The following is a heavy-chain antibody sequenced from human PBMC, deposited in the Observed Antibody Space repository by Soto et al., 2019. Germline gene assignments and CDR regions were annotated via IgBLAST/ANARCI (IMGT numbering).Heavy chain of an antibody. Sequence: QVQLQQWGAGLLKPSETLSLTCAVYGGSFSGYYWSWIRQPPGKGLEWIGEINHSGSTNYNPSLKSRVTISVDTSKNQCSLKLSSVTAADTAVYYCASYSSSWAPYPWGQGTLVTVSS. CDR3: ASYSSSWAPYP. CDR2: INHSGST. D-gene: IGHD6-13*01. CDR1: GGSFSGYY. V-gene: IGHV4-34*01. J-gene: IGHJ5*02.